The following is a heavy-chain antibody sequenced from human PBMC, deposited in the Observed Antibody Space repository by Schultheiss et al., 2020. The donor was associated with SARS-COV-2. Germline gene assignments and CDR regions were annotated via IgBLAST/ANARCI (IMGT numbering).Heavy chain of an antibody. CDR1: GFTFSSYD. CDR2: ISGSGGST. D-gene: IGHD2-2*01. V-gene: IGHV3-23*01. CDR3: AKVFVVVPAPFPY. J-gene: IGHJ4*02. Sequence: GGSLRLSCAASGFTFSSYDMHWVRQATGKGLEWVSAISGSGGSTYYADSVKGRFTISRDNSKNTLYLQMNSLRAEDTAVYYCAKVFVVVPAPFPYWGQGTLVTVSS.